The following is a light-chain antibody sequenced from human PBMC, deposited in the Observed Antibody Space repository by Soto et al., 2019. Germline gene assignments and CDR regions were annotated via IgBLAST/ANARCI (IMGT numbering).Light chain of an antibody. CDR2: GAS. Sequence: EIVLTHSPGTLSLSPWERATLSSRASQSVSSNLAWYQQKPGQAPRLLIYGASSRATGIPARFSGSGSGTEFTLTISSLQSEDFAVYYCQQYNNCLRTFGQGTKVDIK. V-gene: IGKV3-15*01. J-gene: IGKJ1*01. CDR3: QQYNNCLRT. CDR1: QSVSSN.